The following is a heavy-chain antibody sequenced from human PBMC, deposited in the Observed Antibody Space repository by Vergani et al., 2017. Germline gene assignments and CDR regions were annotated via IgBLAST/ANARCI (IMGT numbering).Heavy chain of an antibody. V-gene: IGHV3-21*01. Sequence: EVQLVESGGGLVKPGGSLRLSCAASGFTFSSYSMNWVRQAPGKGLECVSSISSSSSYIYYADSVKGRFTISRDNAKNSLYLQMNSLRAEDTAVYYCAIDKTPSFAYWSQGTLVTVSS. J-gene: IGHJ4*02. CDR1: GFTFSSYS. CDR3: AIDKTPSFAY. CDR2: ISSSSSYI.